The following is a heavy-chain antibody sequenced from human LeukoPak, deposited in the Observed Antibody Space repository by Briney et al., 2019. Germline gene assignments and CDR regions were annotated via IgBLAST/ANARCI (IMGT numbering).Heavy chain of an antibody. J-gene: IGHJ4*02. D-gene: IGHD2-8*01. CDR3: AKSCTNGVCYDY. V-gene: IGHV3-23*01. CDR1: GFTFSSYA. CDR2: ISGSGGST. Sequence: GGSLRLSCAAPGFTFSSYAMSWVRQAPRKRRGWVSAISGSGGSTYYADSVKGRFTISRDNSKNTLYLQMNSLRAEDTAVYYCAKSCTNGVCYDYWGQGTLVTVSS.